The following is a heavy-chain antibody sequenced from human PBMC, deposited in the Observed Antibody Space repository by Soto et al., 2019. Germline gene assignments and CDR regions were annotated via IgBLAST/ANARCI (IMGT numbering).Heavy chain of an antibody. D-gene: IGHD4-17*01. CDR1: RFTFSNYA. Sequence: EVQLLESGGGLVQPGGSLRLSCATSRFTFSNYAMPWVRQAPGKGLQWVSSIWGSGDSTNYADSVRGRFTISRDSSKNTLYLQMNSLRAEDTAVYYCARDPNGDYIGAFDIWGQGIVVTVSS. CDR3: ARDPNGDYIGAFDI. V-gene: IGHV3-23*01. CDR2: IWGSGDST. J-gene: IGHJ3*02.